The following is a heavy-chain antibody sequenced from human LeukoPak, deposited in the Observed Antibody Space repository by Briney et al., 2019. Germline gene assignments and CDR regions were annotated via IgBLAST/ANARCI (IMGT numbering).Heavy chain of an antibody. Sequence: SQTLSLTCTVSGGPISSGGYYWSWIRQHPGKGLEWIGYIYYSGSTYYNPPLKSRVTISVDTSKNQFSLKLSSVTAADTAVYYCARGTSGYCSGGSCYSDPNWFDPWGQGTLVTVSS. CDR1: GGPISSGGYY. CDR2: IYYSGST. D-gene: IGHD2-15*01. J-gene: IGHJ5*02. V-gene: IGHV4-31*03. CDR3: ARGTSGYCSGGSCYSDPNWFDP.